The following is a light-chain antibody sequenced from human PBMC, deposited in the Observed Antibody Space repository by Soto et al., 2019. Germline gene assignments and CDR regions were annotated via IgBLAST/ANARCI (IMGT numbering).Light chain of an antibody. CDR1: GGDIGAYNY. CDR3: ISFTTTNFYV. CDR2: GVT. Sequence: QSALTQPASVSGSLGQSITLSCTGSGGDIGAYNYVSWYQQHPGKAPKLIFYGVTHRPSGVSSRVSASKSAYTASLTISAPQAQDETDYYSISFTTTNFYVFGPGTKLTVL. V-gene: IGLV2-14*01. J-gene: IGLJ1*01.